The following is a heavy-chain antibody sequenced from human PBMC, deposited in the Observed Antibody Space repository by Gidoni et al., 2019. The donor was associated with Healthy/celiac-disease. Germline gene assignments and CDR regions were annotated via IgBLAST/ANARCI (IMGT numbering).Heavy chain of an antibody. CDR2: INNRGST. D-gene: IGHD6-6*01. Sequence: QVQLQQWGAGLLKPSETLSLPCAVYGGSFSGYYWSWIRQPPGKGLEWIGEINNRGSTNYNPSLKSRVTISVDTSKNQFSLKLSSVTAADTAVYYCATLPYSSSSGSGYYYGMDVWGQGTTVTVSS. J-gene: IGHJ6*02. CDR1: GGSFSGYY. CDR3: ATLPYSSSSGSGYYYGMDV. V-gene: IGHV4-34*01.